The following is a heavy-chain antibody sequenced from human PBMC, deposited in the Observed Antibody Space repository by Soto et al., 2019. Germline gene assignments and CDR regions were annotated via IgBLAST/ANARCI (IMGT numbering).Heavy chain of an antibody. CDR3: TRGPENDYGDIVFDY. V-gene: IGHV3-49*03. D-gene: IGHD4-17*01. CDR2: IRSKAYGGTT. CDR1: GFTFCDYA. J-gene: IGHJ4*02. Sequence: PGGSLRLSCTASGFTFCDYAMSWFRQAPGKGLEWVGFIRSKAYGGTTEYAASVKGRFTISRDDSKSIAYLQMNSLKTEDTAVYYCTRGPENDYGDIVFDYWGQGTLVTVSS.